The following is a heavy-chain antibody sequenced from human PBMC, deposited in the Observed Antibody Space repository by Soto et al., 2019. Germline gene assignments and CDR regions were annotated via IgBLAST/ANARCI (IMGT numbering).Heavy chain of an antibody. CDR2: ISGSGGST. CDR3: AKDLYCSGGSCYSDAFDI. D-gene: IGHD2-15*01. V-gene: IGHV3-23*01. Sequence: EVQLLESGGGLVQPGGSLRLSCAASGFTFSSYAMSWVRQAPGKGLEWVSAISGSGGSTDYADSVKGRFTISRDNSKNTLYLQMNSLRAEDTAVYYCAKDLYCSGGSCYSDAFDIWGQGTMVTVSS. J-gene: IGHJ3*02. CDR1: GFTFSSYA.